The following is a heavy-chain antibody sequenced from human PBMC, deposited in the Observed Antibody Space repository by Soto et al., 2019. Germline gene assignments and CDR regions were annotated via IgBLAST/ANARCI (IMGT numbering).Heavy chain of an antibody. CDR1: GFTFSSYS. Sequence: GGSLRLSCAASGFTFSSYSMNWVRQAPGKGLEWVSSISSSSSYIYYADSVKGRFTISRDNAKNSLYLQMNSLSAEDTAVYYCARDNWNQFDAFDIWGQGTMVTVSS. D-gene: IGHD1-20*01. CDR3: ARDNWNQFDAFDI. J-gene: IGHJ3*02. V-gene: IGHV3-21*01. CDR2: ISSSSSYI.